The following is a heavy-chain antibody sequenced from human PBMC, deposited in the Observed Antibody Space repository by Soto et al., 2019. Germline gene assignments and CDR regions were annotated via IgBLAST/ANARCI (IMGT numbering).Heavy chain of an antibody. V-gene: IGHV4-39*01. CDR3: ARHNVIFARWRGPDWFDP. CDR2: IYYSGST. Sequence: PSETLSLTCTVSGGSISSSSYYWGWIRQPPGKGLEWIGSIYYSGSTYYNPSLKSRVTISVDTSKNQFSLKLSSVTAADTAVYYCARHNVIFARWRGPDWFDPWGQGTLVTVS. J-gene: IGHJ5*02. CDR1: GGSISSSSYY. D-gene: IGHD3-3*01.